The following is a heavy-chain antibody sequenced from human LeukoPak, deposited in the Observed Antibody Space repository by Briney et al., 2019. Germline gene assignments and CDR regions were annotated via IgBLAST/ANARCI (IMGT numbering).Heavy chain of an antibody. CDR3: ARGMATIFRVDPSFDY. D-gene: IGHD5-24*01. CDR1: GGSFSGYY. Sequence: SETLSLTCAVYGGSFSGYYWSWLRQPPGKGREWIGEINHSGSTNYNPSLKSRVTISVDPSKNQFSLKLSSVTAADTAVYYCARGMATIFRVDPSFDYWGQGTLVTVSS. CDR2: INHSGST. V-gene: IGHV4-34*01. J-gene: IGHJ4*02.